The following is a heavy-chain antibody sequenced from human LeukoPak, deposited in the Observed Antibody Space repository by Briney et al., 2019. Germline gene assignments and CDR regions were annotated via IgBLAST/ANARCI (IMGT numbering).Heavy chain of an antibody. D-gene: IGHD5-18*01. Sequence: SVEVSCKASGGTFSSYAISWVRQAPGQGLEWRGGIIPISGTANYAQKFQGRVTITADESTSTAYMELSSLRSEDTAVYYCASTLGYSYGNYYYYMDVWGKGTTVTISS. CDR3: ASTLGYSYGNYYYYMDV. V-gene: IGHV1-69*13. CDR1: GGTFSSYA. CDR2: IIPISGTA. J-gene: IGHJ6*03.